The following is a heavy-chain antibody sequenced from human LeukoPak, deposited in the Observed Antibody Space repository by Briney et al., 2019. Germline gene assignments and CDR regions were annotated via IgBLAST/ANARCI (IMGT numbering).Heavy chain of an antibody. CDR1: GYSISSGFY. D-gene: IGHD5-12*01. CDR3: AREKIGSGYDQDLDY. CDR2: IYYSGST. Sequence: SETLSLTCTVSGYSISSGFYWGWIRQPPGKGLEWIGSIYYSGSTYYNPSLKSRVTISVDTSKNQFSLKLSSVTAADTAVYYCAREKIGSGYDQDLDYWGQGTLVTVSS. V-gene: IGHV4-38-2*02. J-gene: IGHJ4*02.